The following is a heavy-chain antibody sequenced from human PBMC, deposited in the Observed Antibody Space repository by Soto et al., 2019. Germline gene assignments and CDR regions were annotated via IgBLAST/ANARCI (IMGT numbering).Heavy chain of an antibody. V-gene: IGHV3-7*03. D-gene: IGHD2-15*01. CDR1: GFTFSSYW. CDR2: INDNGSEK. Sequence: GGSLRLSCAASGFTFSSYWMSWVRQAPGKGLEWVSNINDNGSEKYYVDSVKGRFTISRDNAKNTLYLQMNSLRAEDTAVYYCAKDYEVVIAALFDYWGQGTLVTVSS. J-gene: IGHJ4*02. CDR3: AKDYEVVIAALFDY.